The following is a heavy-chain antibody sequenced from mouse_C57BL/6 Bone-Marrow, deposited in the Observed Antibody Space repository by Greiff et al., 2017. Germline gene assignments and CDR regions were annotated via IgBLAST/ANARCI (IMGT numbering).Heavy chain of an antibody. D-gene: IGHD4-1*01. Sequence: EVMLVESGGDLVKPGGSLKLSCAASGFTFSSYGMSWVRQTPDKRLEWVATISSGGSYTYYPDSVKGRFTISIDNAKNTLYLQMSSRKSEDTAMYYCARHGTGTNFDYWGQGTTLTVSS. CDR1: GFTFSSYG. CDR2: ISSGGSYT. CDR3: ARHGTGTNFDY. V-gene: IGHV5-6*02. J-gene: IGHJ2*01.